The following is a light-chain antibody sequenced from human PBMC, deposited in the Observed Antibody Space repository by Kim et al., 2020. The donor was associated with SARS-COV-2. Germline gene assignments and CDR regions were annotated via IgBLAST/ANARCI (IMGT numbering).Light chain of an antibody. CDR2: GKN. CDR3: HSRDRRTNPLV. J-gene: IGLJ2*01. Sequence: ALGQTVRITCQGDSLRNYYASWYQQKPGQAPVVVIYGKNNRLSGIPDRFSGSTSGNTASLTITGAQAEDDADYYCHSRDRRTNPLVFGGGPLLTVL. CDR1: SLRNYY. V-gene: IGLV3-19*01.